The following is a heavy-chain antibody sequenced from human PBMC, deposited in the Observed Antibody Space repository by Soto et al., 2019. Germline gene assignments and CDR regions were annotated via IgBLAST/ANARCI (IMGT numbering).Heavy chain of an antibody. V-gene: IGHV3-7*01. J-gene: IGHJ4*02. CDR3: TSYLDF. CDR2: INQDGSEK. CDR1: GFTFSTSW. Sequence: PGGSLRLSCAASGFTFSTSWMDWVRQTPGKGLEWVANINQDGSEKNYVDSVKGRFTISRDNAKNSLFLQMSSLTAEDSGLYYCTSYLDFWGQGTLVTVSS.